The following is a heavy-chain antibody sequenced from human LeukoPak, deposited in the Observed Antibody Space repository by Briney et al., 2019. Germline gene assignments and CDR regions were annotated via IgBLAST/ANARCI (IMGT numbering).Heavy chain of an antibody. Sequence: SETLSLTCTVSGGSISSSSYYWGWIRQPPGKGLEWIGSIYYSGSTYYNPSLKSRITISVDTSKNHFSLRLSSVTAADTAVYYCARIGFYDSSADYWGQGTLVTVAS. CDR3: ARIGFYDSSADY. J-gene: IGHJ4*02. V-gene: IGHV4-39*02. CDR2: IYYSGST. D-gene: IGHD3-22*01. CDR1: GGSISSSSYY.